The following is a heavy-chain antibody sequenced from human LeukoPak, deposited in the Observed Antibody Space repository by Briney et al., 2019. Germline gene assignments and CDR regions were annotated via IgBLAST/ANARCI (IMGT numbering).Heavy chain of an antibody. CDR1: GGTFSSYA. D-gene: IGHD3-16*01. V-gene: IGHV1-69*13. Sequence: SVKVSCKASGGTFSSYAISWVRQAPGQGLEWMGGIIPIFGTANYAQKFQGRVTITADESTSTAYMELSSLRSEDTAVYYRARSLMITFPVYYYYMDVWGKGTTVTVSS. CDR3: ARSLMITFPVYYYYMDV. J-gene: IGHJ6*03. CDR2: IIPIFGTA.